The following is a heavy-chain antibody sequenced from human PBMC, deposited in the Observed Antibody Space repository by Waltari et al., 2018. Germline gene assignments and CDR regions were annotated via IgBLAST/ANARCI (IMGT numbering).Heavy chain of an antibody. J-gene: IGHJ4*02. CDR1: GGSISSYY. CDR3: ARSYDSRYYFDY. V-gene: IGHV4-59*01. D-gene: IGHD5-12*01. CDR2: IYSSGST. Sequence: QVQLQESGPGLVKPSETLSLTCTVSGGSISSYYWSWIRQPPGKGLEWIGYIYSSGSTNYNPSLKSRVTISVDTSKNQFSLKLSSVTAADTAVYYCARSYDSRYYFDYWGQGTLVTVSS.